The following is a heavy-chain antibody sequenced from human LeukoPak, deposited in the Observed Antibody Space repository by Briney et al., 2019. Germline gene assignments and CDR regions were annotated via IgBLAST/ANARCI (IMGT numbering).Heavy chain of an antibody. Sequence: FSAASGFAFSTSVIHWVRQAPSKGLEWVTAISHDGNGKYYADSVKGRFTISRDNSRNTVFLQMKSLRAEDTALYYCARDCCSGGGPLDIWGQGTLVTVSS. D-gene: IGHD2-15*01. CDR2: ISHDGNGK. J-gene: IGHJ4*02. CDR1: GFAFSTSV. V-gene: IGHV3-30-3*01. CDR3: ARDCCSGGGPLDI.